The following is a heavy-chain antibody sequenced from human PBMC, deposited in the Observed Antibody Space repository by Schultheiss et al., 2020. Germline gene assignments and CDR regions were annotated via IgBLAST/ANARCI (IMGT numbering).Heavy chain of an antibody. CDR3: AVSSRPGTPNFDY. D-gene: IGHD1-1*01. Sequence: SETLSLTCTVSGGSITSTSSFWGWIRQPPGKGLEWIGNVHSSGSPAYNPSLKGRVTISIDTSKNQFSLRLKSLSATDTSVYYCAVSSRPGTPNFDYWGQGTLVTVSS. CDR2: VHSSGSP. J-gene: IGHJ4*02. CDR1: GGSITSTSSF. V-gene: IGHV4-39*01.